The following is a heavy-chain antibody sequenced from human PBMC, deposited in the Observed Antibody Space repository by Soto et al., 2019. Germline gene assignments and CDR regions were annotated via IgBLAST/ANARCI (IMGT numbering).Heavy chain of an antibody. V-gene: IGHV4-30-2*01. Sequence: LSLTCAVSGGSISSGGYSWSWIRQPPGKGLEWIGYIYHSGSTYYNPSLKSRVTISVDRSKNQFSLKLSSVTAADTAVYYCAREELYCSSTSCYGYGMDVWGQGTTVTVSS. J-gene: IGHJ6*02. D-gene: IGHD2-2*01. CDR2: IYHSGST. CDR3: AREELYCSSTSCYGYGMDV. CDR1: GGSISSGGYS.